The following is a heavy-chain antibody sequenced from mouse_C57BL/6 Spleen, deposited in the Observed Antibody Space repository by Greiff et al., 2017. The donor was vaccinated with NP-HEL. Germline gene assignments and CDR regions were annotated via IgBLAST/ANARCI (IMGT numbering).Heavy chain of an antibody. D-gene: IGHD4-1*01. CDR1: GYTFTSYW. J-gene: IGHJ3*01. CDR3: ERGGNWDWFAY. CDR2: IDPNSGGT. V-gene: IGHV1-72*01. Sequence: QVQLQQPGAELVKPGASVKLSCKASGYTFTSYWMHWVKQRPGRGLEWIGRIDPNSGGTKYNEKFKSKATLTVDKPSSTAYMQLSSMTSEDSAVEYWERGGNWDWFAYWGQGTLVTVSA.